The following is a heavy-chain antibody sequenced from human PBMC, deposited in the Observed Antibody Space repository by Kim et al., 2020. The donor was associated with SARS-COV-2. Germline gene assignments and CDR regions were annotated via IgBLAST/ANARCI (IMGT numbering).Heavy chain of an antibody. CDR2: IYYSAST. D-gene: IGHD3-10*01. CDR3: ARDRGGGSGLEALYY. Sequence: SETLSLTCTVSGGSISSGGYYWSWIRQHPGKGLEWIGYIYYSASTYYNPSLKSRVTISKDTSKNQFSLKLSSVTAADTAVYYCARDRGGGSGLEALYYWGQGALVTVSS. V-gene: IGHV4-31*03. CDR1: GGSISSGGYY. J-gene: IGHJ4*02.